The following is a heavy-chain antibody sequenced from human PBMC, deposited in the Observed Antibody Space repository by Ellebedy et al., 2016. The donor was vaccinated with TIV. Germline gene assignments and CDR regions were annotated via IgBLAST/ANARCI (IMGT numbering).Heavy chain of an antibody. J-gene: IGHJ3*02. CDR1: GYTVTYRY. D-gene: IGHD3-9*01. Sequence: AASVKVSCKASGYTVTYRYLQWVRQAPGQAPEWMGWIAPFNGNTNYAQKFQGRITITRDRSMSTIYMALNSLRSEDTAMYYCATFLKNYDVLTGNFAPHDDFDIWGQGTMITVSS. CDR2: IAPFNGNT. V-gene: IGHV1-45*02. CDR3: ATFLKNYDVLTGNFAPHDDFDI.